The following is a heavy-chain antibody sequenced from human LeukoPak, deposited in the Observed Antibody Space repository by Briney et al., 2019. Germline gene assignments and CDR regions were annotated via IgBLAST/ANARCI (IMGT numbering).Heavy chain of an antibody. CDR2: IYYSGST. CDR3: ARFKAAADHFDY. V-gene: IGHV4-30-4*01. Sequence: PSQTLSLTCTVSGGSISSGDYYWSWIRQPPGKGLEWIGYIYYSGSTYYNPSLKSRVTISVDTSKNQFSLKLSSVTAADTAVYYCARFKAAADHFDYWGQGTLVTVSS. J-gene: IGHJ4*02. CDR1: GGSISSGDYY. D-gene: IGHD6-13*01.